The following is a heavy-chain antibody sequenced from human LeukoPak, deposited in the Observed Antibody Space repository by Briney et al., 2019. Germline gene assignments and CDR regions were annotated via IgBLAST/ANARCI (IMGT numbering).Heavy chain of an antibody. J-gene: IGHJ4*02. D-gene: IGHD2-15*01. V-gene: IGHV3-23*01. Sequence: PGGSLRLSYAASGFTFSSYAMSWVRQAPGKGLEWVSAISGSGGSTYYADSVKGRFTISRDNSKNTLYLQMNSLRAEDTAVYYCAKMGSRYCSGGSCSQGGHYFDYWGQGTLVTVSS. CDR1: GFTFSSYA. CDR2: ISGSGGST. CDR3: AKMGSRYCSGGSCSQGGHYFDY.